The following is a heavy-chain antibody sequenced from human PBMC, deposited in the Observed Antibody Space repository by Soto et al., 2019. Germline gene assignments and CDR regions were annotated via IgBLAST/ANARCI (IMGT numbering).Heavy chain of an antibody. V-gene: IGHV1-69*06. J-gene: IGHJ6*02. CDR3: ARDPDEVVGTDYHYYGMDV. D-gene: IGHD1-26*01. CDR2: ILPVFGTT. Sequence: ASVKVSCKASGDTSSNYGVSWVRQAPGQGLEWMGGILPVFGTTTYARNFQGRITITADKSTSTVYMELTSLRSDDTATYYCARDPDEVVGTDYHYYGMDVWDQGTPVTVSS. CDR1: GDTSSNYG.